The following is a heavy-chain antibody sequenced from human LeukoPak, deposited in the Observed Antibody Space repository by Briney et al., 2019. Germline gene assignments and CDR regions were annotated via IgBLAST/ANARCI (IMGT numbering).Heavy chain of an antibody. V-gene: IGHV3-33*01. J-gene: IGHJ4*02. CDR3: ARDVSSSEGDFDY. D-gene: IGHD6-13*01. Sequence: GRSLILSCSASVFTFSSYGMHCVPQTPAKGLELVAVIWYDGSNKYYADSVKGRFTISRDNSKNTLYLQMNSVRGEDTAVYYCARDVSSSEGDFDYWGQGTLVTVSS. CDR2: IWYDGSNK. CDR1: VFTFSSYG.